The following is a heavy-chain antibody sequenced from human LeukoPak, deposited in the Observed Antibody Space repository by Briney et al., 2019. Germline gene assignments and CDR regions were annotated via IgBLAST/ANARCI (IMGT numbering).Heavy chain of an antibody. CDR2: VDHTGST. Sequence: SETLSLTCSVSDDFITMYYWTWIRQPPGKGLEWIGYVDHTGSTNFNPSLNGRVSISRDTSKNLFSLRLRSVTAADTAVYFCARGRVSSSTWYSTYYYYFYMDVWGKGTTVTVSS. V-gene: IGHV4-59*01. J-gene: IGHJ6*03. D-gene: IGHD4-11*01. CDR3: ARGRVSSSTWYSTYYYYFYMDV. CDR1: DDFITMYY.